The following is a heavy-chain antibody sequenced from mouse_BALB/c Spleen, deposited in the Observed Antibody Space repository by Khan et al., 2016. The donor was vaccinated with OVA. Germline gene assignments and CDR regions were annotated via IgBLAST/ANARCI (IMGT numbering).Heavy chain of an antibody. J-gene: IGHJ2*01. CDR1: GYSITSGYG. Sequence: EVQLQESGPGLVKPSQSLSLTCTVTGYSITSGYGWNWIRQFPGNKLEWMDYISYSGSTNYNQSLKSRISITRDTSKNQFFLQLNSVTTEDTATYYCARKARIKYWGQGTTLTVSS. V-gene: IGHV3-2*02. D-gene: IGHD3-2*02. CDR3: ARKARIKY. CDR2: ISYSGST.